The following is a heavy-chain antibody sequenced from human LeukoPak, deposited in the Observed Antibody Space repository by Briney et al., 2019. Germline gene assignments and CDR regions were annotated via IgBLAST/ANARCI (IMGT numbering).Heavy chain of an antibody. V-gene: IGHV4-59*08. CDR3: ARHLAAAGNYYYYGMDV. CDR1: GGSISSYY. D-gene: IGHD6-13*01. J-gene: IGHJ6*02. Sequence: PSETLSLTCTVSGGSISSYYWSWIRQPPGKGLEWIGYIYYSGSTNYNPSLKSRVTISVDTSKNQFSLKLSSVTAADTAVYYCARHLAAAGNYYYYGMDVWGQGTTVTVSS. CDR2: IYYSGST.